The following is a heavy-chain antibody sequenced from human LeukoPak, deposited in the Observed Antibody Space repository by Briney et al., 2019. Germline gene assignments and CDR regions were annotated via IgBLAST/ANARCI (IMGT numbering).Heavy chain of an antibody. V-gene: IGHV1-8*01. D-gene: IGHD7-27*01. CDR2: MNSNSGNT. Sequence: ASVKVSCKTSGYTFLNYDINWVRQAPGQGLEWMGWMNSNSGNTGNGQKFQGRVTMTRDISLNTAYLELSSLRPDDTAVYYCGTDVSGTGEVFESWGQGTLVSVSS. CDR1: GYTFLNYD. J-gene: IGHJ4*02. CDR3: GTDVSGTGEVFES.